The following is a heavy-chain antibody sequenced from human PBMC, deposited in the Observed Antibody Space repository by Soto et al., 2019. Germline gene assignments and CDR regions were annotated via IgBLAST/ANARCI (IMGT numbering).Heavy chain of an antibody. J-gene: IGHJ6*02. V-gene: IGHV1-8*01. D-gene: IGHD1-26*01. Sequence: QVQRVQSGAALKKPGASVKVSVKASGYTFTSNDINWVRKATGQGLEWMGWMNPNSGNAGAVHKFQGRVTMTRDTSINTAYMELISLSSDDTAVYYCVRTPMMGPIGSYKYSMDVCGQGTACTVSS. CDR3: VRTPMMGPIGSYKYSMDV. CDR2: MNPNSGNA. CDR1: GYTFTSND.